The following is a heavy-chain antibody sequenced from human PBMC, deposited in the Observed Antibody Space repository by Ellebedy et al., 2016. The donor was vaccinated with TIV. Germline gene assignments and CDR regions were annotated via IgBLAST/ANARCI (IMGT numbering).Heavy chain of an antibody. CDR1: GFTFSSYA. V-gene: IGHV3-64D*06. CDR2: ISTNGGST. D-gene: IGHD3-10*01. CDR3: VKEYGPPSLFDY. Sequence: PGGSLRLSCSASGFTFSSYAMHWVRQAPGKGLEHLSTISTNGGSTFYVDYVKGRFTISRDNSKNTLYLQMSSLRPEDTAVYYCVKEYGPPSLFDYWGQGTLVTVSS. J-gene: IGHJ4*02.